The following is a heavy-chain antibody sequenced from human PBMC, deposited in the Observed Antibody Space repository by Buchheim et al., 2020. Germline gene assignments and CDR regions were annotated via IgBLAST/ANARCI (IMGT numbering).Heavy chain of an antibody. V-gene: IGHV4-31*03. CDR3: ARGIYGGDDYHYAMDV. CDR1: GVSISGGGFY. J-gene: IGHJ6*02. CDR2: IYYTGST. D-gene: IGHD3-16*01. Sequence: QVQLQESGPGLVKPSQTLSLTCTVSGVSISGGGFYWSWIRQYPGKGLEWIGYIYYTGSTYYNPSLKSRVSMSVDTSNNQFSLNLSSVTAADTAVYYCARGIYGGDDYHYAMDVWGQGTT.